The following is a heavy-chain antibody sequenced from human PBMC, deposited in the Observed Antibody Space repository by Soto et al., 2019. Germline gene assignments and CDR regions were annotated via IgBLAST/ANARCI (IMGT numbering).Heavy chain of an antibody. Sequence: EGSLRLSCAASGFTFSSYAMSWVRQAPGKGLEWVSAISGSGGSTYYADSVKGRFTISRDNSKNTLYLQMNSLRAEDTAVYYCAKCTDFWSGYYLYYYMDVWGKGTTVTVSS. CDR1: GFTFSSYA. D-gene: IGHD3-3*01. J-gene: IGHJ6*03. V-gene: IGHV3-23*01. CDR2: ISGSGGST. CDR3: AKCTDFWSGYYLYYYMDV.